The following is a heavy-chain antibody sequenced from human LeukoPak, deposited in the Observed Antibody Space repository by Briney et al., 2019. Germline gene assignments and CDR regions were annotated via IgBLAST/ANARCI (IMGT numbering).Heavy chain of an antibody. Sequence: PGGSLRLSCLASGFTFSSYVMNWVRQTPGKGLEWVSSISVSGGSTFYADSVKGRFTISRDNSKNTLYLQLNGLRTEDTALYYCGYYDSSGPDYWGQGTLVTVSS. CDR2: ISVSGGST. CDR1: GFTFSSYV. V-gene: IGHV3-23*01. CDR3: GYYDSSGPDY. D-gene: IGHD3-22*01. J-gene: IGHJ4*02.